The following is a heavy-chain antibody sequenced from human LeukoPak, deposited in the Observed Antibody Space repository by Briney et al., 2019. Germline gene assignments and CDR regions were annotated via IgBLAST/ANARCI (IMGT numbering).Heavy chain of an antibody. CDR1: GGTFSSYA. D-gene: IGHD3-22*01. J-gene: IGHJ5*02. Sequence: ASAKVSCKASGGTFSSYAISWVRQAPGQGLEWMGGIIPIFGTANYAQKFQGRVTITADESTSTAYMELSSLRSEDTAVYYCARAQFGYYDSSGPLGSWFDPWGQGTLVTVSS. V-gene: IGHV1-69*13. CDR3: ARAQFGYYDSSGPLGSWFDP. CDR2: IIPIFGTA.